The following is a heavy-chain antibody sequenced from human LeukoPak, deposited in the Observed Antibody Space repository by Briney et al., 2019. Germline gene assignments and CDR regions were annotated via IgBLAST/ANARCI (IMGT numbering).Heavy chain of an antibody. D-gene: IGHD3-22*01. CDR2: IWYDGSNK. Sequence: GGSLRLSCAASGFTFSSYGMHWVRQAPGKGLEWVAVIWYDGSNKYYADSVKGRFTISRDNSKNTLYPQMNSLRAEDTAVYYCARGGYYDSSGYLDYWGQGTLVTVSS. J-gene: IGHJ4*02. CDR1: GFTFSSYG. CDR3: ARGGYYDSSGYLDY. V-gene: IGHV3-33*01.